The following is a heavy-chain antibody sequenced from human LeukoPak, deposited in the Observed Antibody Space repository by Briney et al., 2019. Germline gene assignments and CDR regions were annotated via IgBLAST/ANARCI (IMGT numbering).Heavy chain of an antibody. V-gene: IGHV3-43*02. CDR3: EVPAYGMDV. CDR1: GFTFDDYA. Sequence: GGSLRLSCAASGFTFDDYAMHWVRQAPGKGLEWVSLISGDGGSTYYADSVKGRFTISRDNSKNSLYLQMNSLRTEDTALYYCEVPAYGMDVWGQGTTVTVSS. J-gene: IGHJ6*02. CDR2: ISGDGGST.